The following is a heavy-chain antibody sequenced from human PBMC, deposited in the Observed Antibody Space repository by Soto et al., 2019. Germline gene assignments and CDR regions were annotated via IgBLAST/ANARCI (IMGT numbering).Heavy chain of an antibody. D-gene: IGHD3-3*01. CDR2: INPDGGST. V-gene: IGHV1-46*01. J-gene: IGHJ4*02. CDR1: GYSFTSYY. CDR3: AKAPRGGVIITTYSAHIDY. Sequence: QVQLVQSGAEVKKAGASVMLSCKASGYSFTSYYMHWVRQAPGQGLEWMGIINPDGGSTRYAQKFQGRVTMTRDTSTSTFYMELSSLTSEDTAVYYCAKAPRGGVIITTYSAHIDYWGQGTLVTVSS.